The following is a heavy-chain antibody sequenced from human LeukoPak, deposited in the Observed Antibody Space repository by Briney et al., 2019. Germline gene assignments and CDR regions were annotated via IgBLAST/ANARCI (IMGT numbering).Heavy chain of an antibody. Sequence: ASVKVSCKASGYTFTNYGITWVRQAPGQGLEWMGWISAHDGTRNYALKHEDRVTMTTDTSTSTAYMELRGLRSDDTAVYYCARRSTLYSSGRFYFDYWGQGTLVTVSS. CDR1: GYTFTNYG. J-gene: IGHJ4*02. CDR3: ARRSTLYSSGRFYFDY. V-gene: IGHV1-18*01. D-gene: IGHD6-19*01. CDR2: ISAHDGTR.